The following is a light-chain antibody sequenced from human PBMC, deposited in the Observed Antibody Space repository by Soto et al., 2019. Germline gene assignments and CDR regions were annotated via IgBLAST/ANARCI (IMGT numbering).Light chain of an antibody. V-gene: IGKV1-5*03. J-gene: IGKJ1*01. CDR2: KAS. CDR1: QSISSY. CDR3: QHYNSYSEA. Sequence: DIQMTQSPSSLSASVGYRFTITCRASQSISSYLNWYQQKPGKAPKLLIYKASTLKSGVPSRFSGSGSGTEFTLTISSLQPDDFATYYCQHYNSYSEAFGQGTTGDTK.